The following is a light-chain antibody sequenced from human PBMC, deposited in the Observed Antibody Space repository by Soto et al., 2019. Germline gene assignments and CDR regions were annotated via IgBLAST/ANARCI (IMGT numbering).Light chain of an antibody. CDR2: DVS. V-gene: IGLV2-14*01. CDR3: SSYTSSSTLFV. Sequence: LTQPASVSGSPGQSITISCTGTSSDVGGYNYVSWYQQHPGKAPKLMIYDVSNRPSGVSNRFSGSKSGNTASLTISGLQAEDEADYYCSSYTSSSTLFVFGTGTRSPS. CDR1: SSDVGGYNY. J-gene: IGLJ1*01.